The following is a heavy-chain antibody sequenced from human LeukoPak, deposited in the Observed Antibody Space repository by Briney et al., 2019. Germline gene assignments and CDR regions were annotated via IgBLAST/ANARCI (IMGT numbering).Heavy chain of an antibody. CDR2: ISSSSSYI. Sequence: PGGSLRLSCAASGFTFSSYSMNWVRQAPGKGLEWVSSISSSSSYIYYTDPVKGRFTISRDNAKKSLYLQMNSLRAEDTAVYYCARVGGITLALAPSPFPDYNYYYMDVWGKGTTVTVSS. CDR1: GFTFSSYS. CDR3: ARVGGITLALAPSPFPDYNYYYMDV. J-gene: IGHJ6*03. V-gene: IGHV3-21*01. D-gene: IGHD3-10*01.